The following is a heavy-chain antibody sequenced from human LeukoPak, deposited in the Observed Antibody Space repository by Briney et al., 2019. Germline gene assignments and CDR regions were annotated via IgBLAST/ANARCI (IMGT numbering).Heavy chain of an antibody. D-gene: IGHD2-2*01. Sequence: PSETLSLTCTVFGGSISSYYWSWIRQPAGKGLEWIGRIYTSGSTNYNPSLKSRVTISVDTSKNQFSLKLSSVTAADTAVYYCARYYPLGYCSSTSCYKEYYYYMDVWGKGTTVTVSS. V-gene: IGHV4-4*07. CDR3: ARYYPLGYCSSTSCYKEYYYYMDV. CDR2: IYTSGST. J-gene: IGHJ6*03. CDR1: GGSISSYY.